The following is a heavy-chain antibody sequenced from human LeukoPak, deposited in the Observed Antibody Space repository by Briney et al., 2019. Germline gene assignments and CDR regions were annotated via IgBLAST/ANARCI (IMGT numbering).Heavy chain of an antibody. Sequence: PSETLSLTCNVSGDSVSSASHSWSWIRQPAGKGLEWIGRIYTSGSTNYNPSLQSRVTISVDKSNNHFSLRLTSVTAADTAVYYCATNGWYCLDHWGQGALVTVSS. J-gene: IGHJ1*01. CDR1: GDSVSSASHS. CDR3: ATNGWYCLDH. D-gene: IGHD6-19*01. CDR2: IYTSGST. V-gene: IGHV4-61*02.